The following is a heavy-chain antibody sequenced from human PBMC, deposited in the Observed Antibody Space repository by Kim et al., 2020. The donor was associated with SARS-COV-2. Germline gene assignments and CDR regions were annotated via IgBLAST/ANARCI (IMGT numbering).Heavy chain of an antibody. D-gene: IGHD2-15*01. CDR1: GFTFSSYS. CDR3: ARGGGGNKRWLQPIDY. CDR2: ISSSSSYI. Sequence: GGSLRLSCAASGFTFSSYSMNWVRQAPGKGLEWVSSISSSSSYIYYADSVKGRFTISRDNAKNSLYLQMNSLRAEDTAVYYCARGGGGNKRWLQPIDYWGQGTLVTVSS. V-gene: IGHV3-21*01. J-gene: IGHJ4*02.